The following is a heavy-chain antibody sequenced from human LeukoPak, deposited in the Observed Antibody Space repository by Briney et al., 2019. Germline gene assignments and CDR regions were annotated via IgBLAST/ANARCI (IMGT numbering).Heavy chain of an antibody. D-gene: IGHD3-10*01. CDR2: INHSGST. V-gene: IGHV4-39*01. CDR1: GGSVSSGSYY. Sequence: SETLSLTCTVSGGSVSSGSYYWSWIRQPPGKGLEWIGEINHSGSTNYNPSLKSRVTISVDTSKNQFSLKLNSVTAADTAVYYCARLNPYGSGSYYRGNFDYWGQGTLVTVSS. CDR3: ARLNPYGSGSYYRGNFDY. J-gene: IGHJ4*02.